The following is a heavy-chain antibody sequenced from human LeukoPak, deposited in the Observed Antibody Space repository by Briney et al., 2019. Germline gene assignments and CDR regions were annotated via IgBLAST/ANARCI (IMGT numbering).Heavy chain of an antibody. Sequence: GASVKVSCKASGGTFNTYGISWVRQAPGQGLEWMGGIIPIFGTVNYAQKFLGRVTITADESTSTGYMELSSLRSEDTAVYYCARDRLGGKDVITIPAADWGQGTLVTVSS. J-gene: IGHJ4*02. CDR3: ARDRLGGKDVITIPAAD. D-gene: IGHD2-2*01. CDR1: GGTFNTYG. CDR2: IIPIFGTV. V-gene: IGHV1-69*13.